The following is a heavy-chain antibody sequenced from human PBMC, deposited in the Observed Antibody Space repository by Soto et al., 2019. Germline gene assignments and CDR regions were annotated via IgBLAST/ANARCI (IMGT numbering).Heavy chain of an antibody. CDR3: ARVGWDIVVVPGLSVNFDY. Sequence: GASVKVSCKASGYTFTNYGISWVRQAPGQGLEWMGWISAYNGNTYYAQNLQGRVTMTTDTSTSTAYMELRSLRSDDTAVYYCARVGWDIVVVPGLSVNFDYWGQGTLVTVSS. D-gene: IGHD2-2*01. J-gene: IGHJ4*02. V-gene: IGHV1-18*01. CDR2: ISAYNGNT. CDR1: GYTFTNYG.